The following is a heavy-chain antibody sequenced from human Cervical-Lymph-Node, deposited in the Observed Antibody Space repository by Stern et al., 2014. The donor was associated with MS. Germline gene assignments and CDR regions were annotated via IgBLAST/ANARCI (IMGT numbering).Heavy chain of an antibody. D-gene: IGHD2-8*01. V-gene: IGHV3-30*03. CDR2: VSSDGDQE. CDR3: ARDYEDTSMLFDH. J-gene: IGHJ4*02. CDR1: GFTFSSYG. Sequence: VQLVESGGAVVQPGRSLRLSWAASGFTFSSYGLHWVRQAPGKGLEWVTFVSSDGDQEYYAASVKGRFTISRDNSKNTLHLQMNSVTPDDTAIYYCARDYEDTSMLFDHWGQGTLVTVSS.